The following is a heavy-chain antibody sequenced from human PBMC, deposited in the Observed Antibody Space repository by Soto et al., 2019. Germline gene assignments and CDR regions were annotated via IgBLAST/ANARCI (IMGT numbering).Heavy chain of an antibody. CDR3: AKDRPTVTTFLPYYFDY. J-gene: IGHJ4*02. D-gene: IGHD4-4*01. CDR1: GFTFSSYA. CDR2: ISGSGGST. V-gene: IGHV3-23*01. Sequence: GGSLRLSCAASGFTFSSYAMSWVRQAPGKGLEWVSAISGSGGSTYYADSVKGRFTISRDNSKKTLYLQMNSLRAEDTAVYYCAKDRPTVTTFLPYYFDYWGQGTLVTVSS.